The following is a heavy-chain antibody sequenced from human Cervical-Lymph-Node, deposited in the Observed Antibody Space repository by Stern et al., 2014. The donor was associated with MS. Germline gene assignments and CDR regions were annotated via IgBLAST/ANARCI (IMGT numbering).Heavy chain of an antibody. J-gene: IGHJ6*02. Sequence: QVQLVESGPGLVKPSQTLSLTCTVSGGSISSDNYYWTWIRQHPGQGLEWIGHIYYSWSTYYNPSLKSRVSITVDTSKNLFSLRLSSVTAADTAVYYCARDHFTTSLDVWGHGTTVTVS. V-gene: IGHV4-31*03. D-gene: IGHD2-2*01. CDR3: ARDHFTTSLDV. CDR1: GGSISSDNYY. CDR2: IYYSWST.